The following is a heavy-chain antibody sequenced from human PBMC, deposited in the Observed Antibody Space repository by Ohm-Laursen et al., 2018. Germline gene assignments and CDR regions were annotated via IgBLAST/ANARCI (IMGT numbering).Heavy chain of an antibody. CDR2: LYSSGNT. D-gene: IGHD2-8*02. CDR1: GGSIRSGAYY. J-gene: IGHJ4*02. V-gene: IGHV4-31*03. CDR3: ANLDCTGLNCYIH. Sequence: TLSLTCSVSGGSIRSGAYYWTWIRQHPGKGLEWIGYLYSSGNTYYSPSFQGRTAISVDTSRTQFSLKLDSVTAADTAVYYCANLDCTGLNCYIHWGQGTLVTVSS.